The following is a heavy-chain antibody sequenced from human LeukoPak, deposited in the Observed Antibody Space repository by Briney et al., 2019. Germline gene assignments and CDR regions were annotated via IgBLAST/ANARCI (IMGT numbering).Heavy chain of an antibody. V-gene: IGHV3-48*03. CDR3: ARDRRHYYDSSGYYYEDY. Sequence: GGSLRLSCAASGFTFSSYEMNWVRQAPGKGLEWVSYISSSGSTIYYADSVKGRFTISRDNAKNSLYLQMNCLRAEDTAVYYCARDRRHYYDSSGYYYEDYWGQGTLVTVSS. D-gene: IGHD3-22*01. J-gene: IGHJ4*02. CDR2: ISSSGSTI. CDR1: GFTFSSYE.